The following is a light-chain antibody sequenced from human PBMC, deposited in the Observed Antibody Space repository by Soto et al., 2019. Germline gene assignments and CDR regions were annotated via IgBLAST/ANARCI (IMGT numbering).Light chain of an antibody. CDR2: GAS. CDR3: QQYGSSPIT. J-gene: IGKJ5*01. V-gene: IGKV3-20*01. CDR1: QSVSSSY. Sequence: EIVLTQSPGTLSLSPGERATLSCRASQSVSSSYLAWYQQKPGQAPRLLIYGASSRATGIPDRFSGSGSGTDFTLTISRLESEDFAVYYCQQYGSSPITFGQGTRRENK.